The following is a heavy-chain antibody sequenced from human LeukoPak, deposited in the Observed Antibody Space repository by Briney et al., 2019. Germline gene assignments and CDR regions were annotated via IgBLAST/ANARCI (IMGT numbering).Heavy chain of an antibody. D-gene: IGHD3-10*01. Sequence: SQTLSLTCAFSGASVSINSAAWNWIRQSPSKGLEWLGRTYYRSKWYNDYAVSVKSRITINPDTSKNQFSLQLNSVTPEDTAVYYCARLLTNSGYYFDYWGQGTLVTVSS. CDR3: ARLLTNSGYYFDY. CDR1: GASVSINSAA. J-gene: IGHJ4*02. V-gene: IGHV6-1*01. CDR2: TYYRSKWYN.